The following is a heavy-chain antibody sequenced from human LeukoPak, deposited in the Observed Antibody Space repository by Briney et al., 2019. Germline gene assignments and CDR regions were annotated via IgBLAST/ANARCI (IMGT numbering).Heavy chain of an antibody. CDR2: IYPGDSDT. J-gene: IGHJ3*02. V-gene: IGHV5-51*01. CDR3: ARRAGGGYGDYETDAFDI. Sequence: GESLKISCKGSGYSFTSYWIGWVRQMPGKGLEWMGIIYPGDSDTRYSPSFQGQVTISADKSISTAYLQWSSLKASDTAMYYCARRAGGGYGDYETDAFDIWGQGTMVTVSS. D-gene: IGHD4-17*01. CDR1: GYSFTSYW.